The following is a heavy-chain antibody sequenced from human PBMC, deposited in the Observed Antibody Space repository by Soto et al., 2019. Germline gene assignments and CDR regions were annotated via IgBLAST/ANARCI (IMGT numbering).Heavy chain of an antibody. CDR3: ARFVVLTAAAGDWFDP. D-gene: IGHD2-2*01. CDR1: GGSNSSYY. J-gene: IGHJ5*02. CDR2: IYYSGST. V-gene: IGHV4-59*01. Sequence: SETLSLTCTVSGGSNSSYYWSWIRQPPGKGLEWIGYIYYSGSTNYNPSLKSRVTISVDTSKNQFSLKLSSVTAADTAVYYCARFVVLTAAAGDWFDPWGQGTLVTVSS.